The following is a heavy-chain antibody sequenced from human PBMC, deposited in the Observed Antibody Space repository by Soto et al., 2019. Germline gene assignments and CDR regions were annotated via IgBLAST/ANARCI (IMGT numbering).Heavy chain of an antibody. CDR1: GFTFSSYS. CDR2: NSSSSSTI. CDR3: ARPEYSSSSYGMDV. Sequence: EVQLVESGGGLVQPGGSLRLSCAASGFTFSSYSMNWVRQAPGKGLEWVSYNSSSSSTIYYADSVKGRFTISRDNPKNSLYLQMNSLRDEDTAVYYCARPEYSSSSYGMDVWVQGTTVTVSS. D-gene: IGHD6-6*01. V-gene: IGHV3-48*02. J-gene: IGHJ6*02.